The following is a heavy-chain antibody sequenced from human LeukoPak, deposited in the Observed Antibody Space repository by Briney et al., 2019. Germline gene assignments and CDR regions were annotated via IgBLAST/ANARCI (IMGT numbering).Heavy chain of an antibody. CDR3: VAPDFYDILTPFVY. D-gene: IGHD3-9*01. J-gene: IGHJ4*02. V-gene: IGHV1-2*02. Sequence: GASVKVSCKASGYTFTGYYMHWVRQAPGQGLEWMGWINPNSGGTNYAQKFQGRVTMTRDTSISTAYMELNSLRSDDTAVYYCVAPDFYDILTPFVYWGQGTLVTVSS. CDR2: INPNSGGT. CDR1: GYTFTGYY.